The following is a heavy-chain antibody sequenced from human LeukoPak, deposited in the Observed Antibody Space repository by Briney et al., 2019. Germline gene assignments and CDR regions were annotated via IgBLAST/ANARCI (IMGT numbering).Heavy chain of an antibody. CDR2: INTDGSST. CDR1: GFTFSSYW. Sequence: GGSLRLSCAASGFTFSSYWMHWVRQAPGKGLVWVSRINTDGSSTSYADSVKGRFTISRDNAKNSLYLQMNSLRAEDTAVYYCARDSSSPYWYFNLWGRGTLVTVSS. V-gene: IGHV3-74*01. CDR3: ARDSSSPYWYFNL. J-gene: IGHJ2*01.